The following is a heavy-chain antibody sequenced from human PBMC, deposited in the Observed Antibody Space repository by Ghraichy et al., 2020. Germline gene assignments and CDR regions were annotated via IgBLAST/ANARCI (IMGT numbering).Heavy chain of an antibody. J-gene: IGHJ3*02. D-gene: IGHD1-1*01. Sequence: SVKVSCKASGGTFSSYAISWVRQAPGQGLEWMGGIIPIFGTANYAQKFQGRVTITADESTSTAYMELSSLRSEDTAVYYCARVLVRYALIDAFDIWGQGTMVTVSS. V-gene: IGHV1-69*13. CDR2: IIPIFGTA. CDR3: ARVLVRYALIDAFDI. CDR1: GGTFSSYA.